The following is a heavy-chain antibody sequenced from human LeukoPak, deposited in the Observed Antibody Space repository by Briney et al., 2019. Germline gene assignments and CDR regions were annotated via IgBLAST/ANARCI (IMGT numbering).Heavy chain of an antibody. Sequence: GASVKVSCKASGGTFSSYAISWVRQAPGQGLEWMGRIIPIFGIANYAQKFQGRVTITADKSTSTAYMELSSLRSEDTAVYYCARDGPTPNTMPYYWGQGTLVTVSS. CDR1: GGTFSSYA. CDR3: ARDGPTPNTMPYY. J-gene: IGHJ4*02. V-gene: IGHV1-69*04. CDR2: IIPIFGIA. D-gene: IGHD2-2*01.